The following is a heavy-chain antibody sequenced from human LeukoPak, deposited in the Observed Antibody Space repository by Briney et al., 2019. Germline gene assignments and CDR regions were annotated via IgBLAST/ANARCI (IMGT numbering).Heavy chain of an antibody. V-gene: IGHV1-8*03. Sequence: ASVKVSCKASGYTFTSYDINWVRQATGQGLEWMGWMNPNSGNTGYAQKFQGRVTITRNTSISTAYMELSSLRSEDTAVYYCARDRVVTAAVLSRYFDLWGRGTLVTVSS. CDR2: MNPNSGNT. CDR3: ARDRVVTAAVLSRYFDL. CDR1: GYTFTSYD. J-gene: IGHJ2*01. D-gene: IGHD2-21*02.